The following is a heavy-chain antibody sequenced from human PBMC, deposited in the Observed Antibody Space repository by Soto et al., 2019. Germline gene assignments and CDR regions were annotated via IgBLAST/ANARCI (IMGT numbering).Heavy chain of an antibody. D-gene: IGHD6-19*01. CDR1: GGTFSTYA. CDR2: IIPLFGTA. J-gene: IGHJ4*02. CDR3: ARPKGSYSSGYYYFDY. Sequence: SVKVSCRTSGGTFSTYAMYWVRQAPGQGLEWMGAIIPLFGTADYAQKFQGRVTITADESTSTASMELSSLRSEDTAVYYCARPKGSYSSGYYYFDYWGQGTLVTVSS. V-gene: IGHV1-69*13.